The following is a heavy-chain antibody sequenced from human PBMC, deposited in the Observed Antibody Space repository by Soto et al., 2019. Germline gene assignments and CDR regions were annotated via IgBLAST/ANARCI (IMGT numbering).Heavy chain of an antibody. CDR3: ARFPFTNDSSGAISNY. J-gene: IGHJ4*02. CDR1: GGSISSGDYY. V-gene: IGHV4-30-4*01. CDR2: IYYSGST. Sequence: SETLSLTCTVSGGSISSGDYYWSWIRQPPGKGLEWIGYIYYSGSTYYNPSLKSRVTISVDTSKNQFSLKLSSVTAADTAVYYCARFPFTNDSSGAISNYWGQGTLVTGS. D-gene: IGHD3-22*01.